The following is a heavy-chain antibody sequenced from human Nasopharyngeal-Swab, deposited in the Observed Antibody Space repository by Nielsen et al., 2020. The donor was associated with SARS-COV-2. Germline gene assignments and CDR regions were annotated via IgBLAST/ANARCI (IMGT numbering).Heavy chain of an antibody. J-gene: IGHJ4*02. CDR3: ARDPNSSWLPLDY. CDR2: IIPILGRT. D-gene: IGHD6-13*01. V-gene: IGHV1-69*04. CDR1: GGTFSSFA. Sequence: SVKVSCKAFGGTFSSFAFSWVRQAPGQGLDWMGRIIPILGRTNYAQKFQGRVTISADKSTSTAYMELSSLRSEDTAMYYCARDPNSSWLPLDYWGQGTLVTVSS.